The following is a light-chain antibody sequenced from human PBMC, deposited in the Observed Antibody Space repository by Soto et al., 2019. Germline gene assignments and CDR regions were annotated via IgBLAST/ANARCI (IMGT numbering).Light chain of an antibody. Sequence: EIVLTQSPATLSLSPGERATLSCRASQSISTYLAWYQQKPGQTPRLLIYDAFHRAPGIPARFSGSGSGADFTLSITSLESEDFAVDDGQDRSNVVTFGGGTKVEI. CDR2: DAF. J-gene: IGKJ4*01. V-gene: IGKV3-11*01. CDR3: QDRSNVVT. CDR1: QSISTY.